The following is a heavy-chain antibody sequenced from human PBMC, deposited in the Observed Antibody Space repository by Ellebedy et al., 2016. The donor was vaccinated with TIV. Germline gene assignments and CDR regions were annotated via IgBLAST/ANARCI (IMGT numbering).Heavy chain of an antibody. Sequence: SETLSLXCTVSGGSISSYYWSWIRQPPGKGLEWIGYIYYSGSTNYNPSLKSRVTISVDTSKNQFSLKLSSVTAADTAVYYCASRAIFGMGIDACDIWGQGTMVTVSS. CDR2: IYYSGST. J-gene: IGHJ3*02. CDR3: ASRAIFGMGIDACDI. CDR1: GGSISSYY. V-gene: IGHV4-59*01. D-gene: IGHD3-3*01.